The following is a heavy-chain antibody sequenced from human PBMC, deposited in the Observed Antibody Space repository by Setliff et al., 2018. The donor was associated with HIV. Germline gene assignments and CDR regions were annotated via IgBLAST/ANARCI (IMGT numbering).Heavy chain of an antibody. CDR2: IRSRSNSHAT. CDR3: AKEAVSGTYFGSGFDY. V-gene: IGHV3-73*01. J-gene: IGHJ4*02. CDR1: GFPFSGSA. Sequence: PGGSLRLSCVASGFPFSGSAVHWVRQPPGKGLECVGRIRSRSNSHATVYAAAVRGRFTISRDDSKNTAYLQMNSLKTEDTALYYCAKEAVSGTYFGSGFDYWGQGTLVTVSS. D-gene: IGHD1-26*01.